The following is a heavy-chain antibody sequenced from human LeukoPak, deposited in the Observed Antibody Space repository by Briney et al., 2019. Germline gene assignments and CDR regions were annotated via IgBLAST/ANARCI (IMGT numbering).Heavy chain of an antibody. V-gene: IGHV1-69*05. CDR3: ARGSYDYVWGSYRCPDY. J-gene: IGHJ4*02. D-gene: IGHD3-16*02. CDR1: GGTFSSYA. Sequence: ASVKVSCKASGGTFSSYAISWVRQAPGLGLEWMGGIIPIFGTANYAQKFQGRVTITTDESTSTAYMELSSLRSEDTAVYYCARGSYDYVWGSYRCPDYWGQGTLVTVSS. CDR2: IIPIFGTA.